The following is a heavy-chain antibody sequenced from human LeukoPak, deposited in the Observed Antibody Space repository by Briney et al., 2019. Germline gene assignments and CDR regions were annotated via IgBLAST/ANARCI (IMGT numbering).Heavy chain of an antibody. CDR2: ISGSGGST. CDR1: EFTFSNYA. V-gene: IGHV3-23*01. Sequence: GGSLRLSCAASEFTFSNYAMSWVRQAPGKGLEWVSVISGSGGSTSYVDSVKGRFTISRDNSKNTLYLQMNGLRAEDTALYYCANGSREKYYYMDVWGKGTTVAVSS. J-gene: IGHJ6*03. CDR3: ANGSREKYYYMDV. D-gene: IGHD3-10*01.